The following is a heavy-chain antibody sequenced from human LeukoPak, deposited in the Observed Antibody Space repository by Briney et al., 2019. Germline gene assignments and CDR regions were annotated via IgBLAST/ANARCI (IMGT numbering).Heavy chain of an antibody. CDR2: ISSSSSYI. Sequence: PGGSLRLSCAASGFTFSSYSMNWVRQAPGKGLEWVSSISSSSSYIYYADSVKGRFTISRDNAKNSLYLQMNSLRAEDTAVYYCARRRSTQTYYDFWSGYSYAFDIWGQGTMVTVSS. CDR1: GFTFSSYS. D-gene: IGHD3-3*01. CDR3: ARRRSTQTYYDFWSGYSYAFDI. V-gene: IGHV3-21*01. J-gene: IGHJ3*02.